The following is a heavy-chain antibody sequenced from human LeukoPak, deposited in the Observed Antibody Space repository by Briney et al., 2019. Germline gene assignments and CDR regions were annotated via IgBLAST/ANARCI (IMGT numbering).Heavy chain of an antibody. D-gene: IGHD6-13*01. CDR3: ARSYASSWYWNWFDP. CDR2: IYPSGST. CDR1: GDSISTSNSY. Sequence: SETLSLTCTVSGDSISTSNSYWGWIRQPPGKGLEWIGSIYPSGSTFYNPSLKSRVTISVDTSKNQFSLRLSSVTAADTAVYYCARSYASSWYWNWFDPWGQGTLVTVSS. V-gene: IGHV4-39*07. J-gene: IGHJ5*02.